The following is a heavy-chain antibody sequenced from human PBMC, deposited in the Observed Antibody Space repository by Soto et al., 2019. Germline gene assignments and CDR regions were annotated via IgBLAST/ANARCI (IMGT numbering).Heavy chain of an antibody. J-gene: IGHJ6*03. CDR2: LNPNSGNT. CDR1: GYTFTSYD. CDR3: AREPSIHGTFQAPRNYYYYYMDG. V-gene: IGHV1-8*01. Sequence: QVQLVQSGAEVKKPGASVKVSCKASGYTFTSYDINWARQATVQGLEWMGWLNPNSGNTGDTQKVQGRVTMTRNTSILTAYMELSSLRSEYTAVYYCAREPSIHGTFQAPRNYYYYYMDGWGKGTTVTVSS. D-gene: IGHD1-7*01.